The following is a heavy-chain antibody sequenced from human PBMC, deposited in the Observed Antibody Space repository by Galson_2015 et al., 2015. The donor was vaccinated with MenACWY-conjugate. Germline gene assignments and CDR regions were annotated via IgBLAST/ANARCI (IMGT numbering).Heavy chain of an antibody. V-gene: IGHV3-23*01. D-gene: IGHD6-19*01. J-gene: IGHJ4*02. CDR3: ARGTLAVAGTDY. CDR1: GITFSSNA. CDR2: IGTGGGT. Sequence: SLRLSCAASGITFSSNAMNWVRQAPGKGLEWVSGIGTGGGTYYADSVKGRFTISRDNSKNMVYLQMSSLRAEDTAIYYCARGTLAVAGTDYWGQGTLVTVSS.